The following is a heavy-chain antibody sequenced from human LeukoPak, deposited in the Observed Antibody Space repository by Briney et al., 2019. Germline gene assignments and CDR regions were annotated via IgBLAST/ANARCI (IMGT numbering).Heavy chain of an antibody. CDR1: GYSFTSYW. CDR3: ARHEVGAISRHAFDI. V-gene: IGHV5-51*01. D-gene: IGHD1-26*01. J-gene: IGHJ3*02. Sequence: GESLKISCKGSGYSFTSYWIGWVRQMPGKGLEWMGIIYPGDSDTRYSPSFQGQVTISADKSISTAYLQWSSLKASDTAMYYCARHEVGAISRHAFDIWGQGTMVTVSS. CDR2: IYPGDSDT.